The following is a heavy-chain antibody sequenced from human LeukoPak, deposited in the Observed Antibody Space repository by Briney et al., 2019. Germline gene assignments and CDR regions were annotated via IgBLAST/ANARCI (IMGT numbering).Heavy chain of an antibody. D-gene: IGHD2-21*02. CDR3: APSPPTDFSYYFDY. CDR1: GYTFTGYY. CDR2: LNPNSGGT. V-gene: IGHV1-2*02. Sequence: ASVKVSCKASGYTFTGYYMYWVRQAPGQGLEWMGWLNPNSGGTNYAQKFQGRVTMTRDTSISTAYMELSRLRSDDTAVYYCAPSPPTDFSYYFDYWGQGTLVAVPS. J-gene: IGHJ4*02.